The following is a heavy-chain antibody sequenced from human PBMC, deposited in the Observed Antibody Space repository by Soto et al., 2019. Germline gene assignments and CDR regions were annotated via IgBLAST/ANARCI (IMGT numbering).Heavy chain of an antibody. CDR3: ARDVYRAVTYGVDV. Sequence: QVQLVQSGAEVKKPGASVKVSCKASGYTFTNYGISWVRQAPGQGLEWMGWINGYNGNTKYAQKFQGRVTMTMDTSTSRAYMELRSLRSDDTSVYYCARDVYRAVTYGVDVWGRGTTVTVSS. CDR1: GYTFTNYG. J-gene: IGHJ6*02. V-gene: IGHV1-18*01. D-gene: IGHD4-17*01. CDR2: INGYNGNT.